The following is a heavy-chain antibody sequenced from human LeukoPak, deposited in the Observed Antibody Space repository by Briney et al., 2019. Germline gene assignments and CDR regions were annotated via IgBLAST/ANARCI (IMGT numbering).Heavy chain of an antibody. CDR1: GGSISSHY. D-gene: IGHD1-26*01. J-gene: IGHJ4*02. V-gene: IGHV4-4*07. CDR2: IHTSGIT. CDR3: ARDLGSNYVYFDY. Sequence: SETLSLTCTVSGGSISSHYWSWIRQPAGKGLERIGRIHTSGITNYNPSLKSRVTMSGDTSKNQFSLKLSSVTAADTAVYYCARDLGSNYVYFDYWGQGSLVTVSS.